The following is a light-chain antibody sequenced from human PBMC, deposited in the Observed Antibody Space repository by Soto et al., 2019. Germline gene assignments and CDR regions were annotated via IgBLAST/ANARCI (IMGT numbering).Light chain of an antibody. Sequence: DIQMTQSPSSLSASVGDRVTITCRASQGINNFLAWYQQKPGKVPKLLIYAASTLRSGVPSRFSGSGSGTDFTLTISSLQPEDVASYYCQKYDSDPFTFGPGTKVDIK. CDR3: QKYDSDPFT. CDR1: QGINNF. V-gene: IGKV1-27*01. CDR2: AAS. J-gene: IGKJ3*01.